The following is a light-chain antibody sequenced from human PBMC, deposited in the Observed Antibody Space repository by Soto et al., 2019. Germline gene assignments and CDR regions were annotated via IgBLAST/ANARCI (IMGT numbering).Light chain of an antibody. CDR1: QSVGPN. CDR2: WGS. Sequence: TQSPATLSVSLGEEVTLSCRASQSVGPNLAWYQQRPGQAPRLLIHWGSTRANGVPARFRGSGRGTDFTLTICSLQSEDLAVYYCQQYENWPPYSFGQGTKLEIK. J-gene: IGKJ2*03. CDR3: QQYENWPPYS. V-gene: IGKV3-15*01.